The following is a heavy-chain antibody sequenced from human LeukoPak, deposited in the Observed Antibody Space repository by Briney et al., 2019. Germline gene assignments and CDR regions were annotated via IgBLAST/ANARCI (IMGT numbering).Heavy chain of an antibody. CDR3: TRDESRLRYFDWLSSFDY. CDR1: GFTFSSYS. J-gene: IGHJ4*02. Sequence: PGGSLRLSCAGSGFTFSSYSMNWVRQAPGKGLEWVGFIRSKAYGGTTEYAASVKGRFTISRDDSKSIAYLQMNSLKTEDTAVYYCTRDESRLRYFDWLSSFDYWGQGTLVTVSS. CDR2: IRSKAYGGTT. V-gene: IGHV3-49*04. D-gene: IGHD3-9*01.